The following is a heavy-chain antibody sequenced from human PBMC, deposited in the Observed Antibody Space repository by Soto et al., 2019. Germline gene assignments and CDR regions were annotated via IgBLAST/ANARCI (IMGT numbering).Heavy chain of an antibody. CDR3: ARVGGAVAAHFDY. CDR2: IYYSGST. D-gene: IGHD6-19*01. Sequence: QVQLQESGPGLVKPSETLSLTCTVSGGSVSSGSYYWSWIRQPPGKGLEWIGYIYYSGSTNYNPSLKSRVTISVETSKNQFSLKLSSVTAADTAVYYCARVGGAVAAHFDYWGQGTLVTVSS. J-gene: IGHJ4*02. V-gene: IGHV4-61*01. CDR1: GGSVSSGSYY.